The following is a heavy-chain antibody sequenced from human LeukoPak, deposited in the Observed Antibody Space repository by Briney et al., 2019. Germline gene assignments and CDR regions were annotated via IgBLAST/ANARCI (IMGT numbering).Heavy chain of an antibody. J-gene: IGHJ6*03. D-gene: IGHD3-16*02. CDR1: GFTFSSYA. CDR2: ISASGSST. Sequence: GGSLRLSCAASGFTFSSYAMSWVRQAPGKGLEWVSVISASGSSTSYADSVKGRFAISSDNSKNTLFLQMNSLRAEDTAVYYCAKEAVWGSYRFYYMDVWGKGTTVTVSS. CDR3: AKEAVWGSYRFYYMDV. V-gene: IGHV3-23*01.